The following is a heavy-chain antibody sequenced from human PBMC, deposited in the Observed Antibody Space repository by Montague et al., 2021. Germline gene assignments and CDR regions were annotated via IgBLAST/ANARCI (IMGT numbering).Heavy chain of an antibody. CDR1: GGSISRSSYY. CDR2: IYSSGST. CDR3: TRPGGYCTNDTCYFWFAD. V-gene: IGHV4-39*01. D-gene: IGHD2-8*01. J-gene: IGHJ5*02. Sequence: SETLSLTCTVSGGSISRSSYYWGRIRQPPGKGLEWIGSIYSSGSTYYNPSLKSRVTISADTSKNQFSLKLSSVTAADTAVYYCTRPGGYCTNDTCYFWFADWGQGILVTVSS.